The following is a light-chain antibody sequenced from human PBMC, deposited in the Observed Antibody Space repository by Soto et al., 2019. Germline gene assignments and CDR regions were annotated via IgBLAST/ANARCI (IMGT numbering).Light chain of an antibody. CDR1: SSDVGNYNL. J-gene: IGLJ1*01. CDR2: EVT. V-gene: IGLV2-23*02. Sequence: QSVLTQPASVSGSPGQSITISCTGTSSDVGNYNLVSWYQQHPGKAPKLMIYEVTKRPSGVSNRFSGSKSGNTASLTISGLQAEDEADYYCCSYADSSTWVFGTGTQLTVL. CDR3: CSYADSSTWV.